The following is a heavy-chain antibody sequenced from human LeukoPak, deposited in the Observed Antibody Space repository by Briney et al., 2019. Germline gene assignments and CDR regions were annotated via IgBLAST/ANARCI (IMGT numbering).Heavy chain of an antibody. D-gene: IGHD2-15*01. CDR1: GYTFTGYY. Sequence: GSVKVSCKASGYTFTGYYLHWVRQAPGQGLEWMGRSNPTSGTTNSAQRFQGRATMTRDTSISTAYMELSGLRSDDTAVYYCARAEGYCSGGSCYGFDFWGQGTLVTVSS. CDR3: ARAEGYCSGGSCYGFDF. CDR2: SNPTSGTT. V-gene: IGHV1-2*06. J-gene: IGHJ4*02.